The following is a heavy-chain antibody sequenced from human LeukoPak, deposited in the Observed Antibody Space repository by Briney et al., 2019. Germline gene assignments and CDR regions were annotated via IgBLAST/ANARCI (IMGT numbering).Heavy chain of an antibody. D-gene: IGHD1-26*01. V-gene: IGHV3-20*03. Sequence: GGSLRLSSAASGFTFDDYGMSWVRQAPGKGLEWVSGINWNGGSTGYADSVKGRFTISRDNAKNSLYLQMNSLRAEDTALYYCARDHGGCYYRAGGRFFDLWGRGTLVTVSS. CDR2: INWNGGST. CDR1: GFTFDDYG. J-gene: IGHJ2*01. CDR3: ARDHGGCYYRAGGRFFDL.